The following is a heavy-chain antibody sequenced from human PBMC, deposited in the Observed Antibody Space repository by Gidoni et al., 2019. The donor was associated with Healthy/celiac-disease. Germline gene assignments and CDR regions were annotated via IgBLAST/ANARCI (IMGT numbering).Heavy chain of an antibody. CDR2: IKQDGSEK. J-gene: IGHJ5*02. V-gene: IGHV3-7*01. Sequence: EVQLVESGGGLVQPGGSLRLSCAASGFTFSIYWMSWVRQAPGKGLEWVANIKQDGSEKYYVDSVKGRFTISRDNAKNSLYLQMNSLRAEDTAVYYCARDDGITIFGVVEGNWFDPWGQGTLVTVSS. CDR3: ARDDGITIFGVVEGNWFDP. D-gene: IGHD3-3*01. CDR1: GFTFSIYW.